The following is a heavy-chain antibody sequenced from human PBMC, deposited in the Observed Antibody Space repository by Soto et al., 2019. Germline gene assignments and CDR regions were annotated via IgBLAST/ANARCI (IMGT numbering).Heavy chain of an antibody. CDR3: ARGYYDILTGHIDY. J-gene: IGHJ4*02. CDR2: MNPNSGNT. CDR1: GYTFTRYD. Sequence: APVKVSCKASGYTFTRYDINWGGQGPGQGLEWMGCMNPNSGNTGYAQKFQGRVTMTRNTSISTAYMELSSLRSEDTAVYYCARGYYDILTGHIDYWGQGTLVTVSS. D-gene: IGHD3-9*01. V-gene: IGHV1-8*01.